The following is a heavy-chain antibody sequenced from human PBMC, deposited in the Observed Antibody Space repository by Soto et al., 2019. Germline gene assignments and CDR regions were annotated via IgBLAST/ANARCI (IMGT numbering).Heavy chain of an antibody. J-gene: IGHJ6*02. Sequence: GGSLRLSCAASGFTFSSYGMHWVRQAPGKGLEWVAVIWHDGSNKYYADSVKGRFTISRDNSKNTLYLQMNSLRAEDTAVYYCARGADTAITYYYYGMDVWGQGTTVTVSS. V-gene: IGHV3-33*01. D-gene: IGHD5-18*01. CDR1: GFTFSSYG. CDR3: ARGADTAITYYYYGMDV. CDR2: IWHDGSNK.